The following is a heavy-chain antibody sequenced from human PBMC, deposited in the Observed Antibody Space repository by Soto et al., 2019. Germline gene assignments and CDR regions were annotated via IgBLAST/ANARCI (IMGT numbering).Heavy chain of an antibody. J-gene: IGHJ5*02. CDR2: IYYSGST. CDR1: GGSISSGGYY. Sequence: PXETLSLTCSVSGGSISSGGYYWSCIRQHPGKGLEWIGYIYYSGSTYYNPSLKSRVTISVDTSKNQFSLKLSSVTAADTAVYYCARDSGSIVGPTTTTNWFDPWGQGTLVTV. D-gene: IGHD1-26*01. CDR3: ARDSGSIVGPTTTTNWFDP. V-gene: IGHV4-31*03.